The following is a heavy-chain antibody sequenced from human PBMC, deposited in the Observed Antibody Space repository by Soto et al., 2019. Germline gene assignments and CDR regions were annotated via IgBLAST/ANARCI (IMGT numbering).Heavy chain of an antibody. D-gene: IGHD6-19*01. CDR3: AKDLSVPRIAVAGPTDY. J-gene: IGHJ4*02. V-gene: IGHV3-30*18. Sequence: XVSLRLSCAACGFTFSSYGVHGVRQAPGKGLEWVAVISYDGSNKYYADSVKGRFTISRDNSKNTLYLQMNSLRAEDTAVYYCAKDLSVPRIAVAGPTDYWRQGTLVTVSS. CDR2: ISYDGSNK. CDR1: GFTFSSYG.